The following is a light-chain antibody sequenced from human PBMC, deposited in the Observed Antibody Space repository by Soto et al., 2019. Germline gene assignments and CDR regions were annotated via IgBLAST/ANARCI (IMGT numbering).Light chain of an antibody. CDR3: QQYNSYPIT. CDR1: QSISSW. J-gene: IGKJ5*01. CDR2: KAS. Sequence: IQMTQSPXSLSASVGDRVTITCRASQSISSWLAWYQQKPGKAPKLMIYKASSLDSGVPSRFSGSGSGAEFTLTISSLQPEDFATYYCQQYNSYPITFGQGTRLEIK. V-gene: IGKV1-5*03.